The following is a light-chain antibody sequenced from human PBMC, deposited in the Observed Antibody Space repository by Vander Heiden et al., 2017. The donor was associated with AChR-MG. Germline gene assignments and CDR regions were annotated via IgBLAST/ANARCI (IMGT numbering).Light chain of an antibody. CDR3: SSYTHTSWV. CDR2: EVT. J-gene: IGLJ3*02. V-gene: IGLV2-8*01. Sequence: QSALTQPPSASGCPGQSVTISCTGTSSDIGLYDYVSWYQQHPGKAPQLIIYEVTERPSGVPDRFSGSKSGNTASLTVSGLQAEDEADYYCSSYTHTSWVFGGGTKLSVL. CDR1: SSDIGLYDY.